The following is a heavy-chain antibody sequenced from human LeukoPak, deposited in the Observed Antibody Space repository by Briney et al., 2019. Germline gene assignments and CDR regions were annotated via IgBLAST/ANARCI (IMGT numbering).Heavy chain of an antibody. J-gene: IGHJ4*02. CDR3: ARDSYYYGSDRYRNFDY. V-gene: IGHV4-34*01. D-gene: IGHD3-10*01. Sequence: PSETLSLTCAVYGGSFSGYYWSWIRQPPGKGLEWIGEINHSGSTNYNPSLKSRVTISVDTSKNQFSLKLSSVTAADTAVYYRARDSYYYGSDRYRNFDYWGQGTLVTVSS. CDR1: GGSFSGYY. CDR2: INHSGST.